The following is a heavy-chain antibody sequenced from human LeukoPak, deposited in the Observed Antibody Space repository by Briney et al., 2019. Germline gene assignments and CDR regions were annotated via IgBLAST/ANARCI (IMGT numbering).Heavy chain of an antibody. V-gene: IGHV3-23*01. Sequence: PGGSLRLSCAASGFTFSSYAMSWVRQAPGKGLEWVSAISGSGGSTYYADSVKGRFTISRDNSKNTLYLQMNSLSAEDTAVYYCARKIGFSSSWYYGRHYFDYWGQGTLVTVSS. CDR2: ISGSGGST. CDR3: ARKIGFSSSWYYGRHYFDY. CDR1: GFTFSSYA. D-gene: IGHD6-13*01. J-gene: IGHJ4*02.